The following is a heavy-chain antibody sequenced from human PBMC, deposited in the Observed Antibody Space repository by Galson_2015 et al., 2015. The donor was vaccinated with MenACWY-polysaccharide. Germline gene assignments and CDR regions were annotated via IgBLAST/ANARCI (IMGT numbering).Heavy chain of an antibody. J-gene: IGHJ6*02. Sequence: SLRLSCAASGFTFSSYAMSWVRQAPGKGLEWVSAISGSGGSTYYADSVKGRFTISGDNSKNTLYLQMNSLRAEDTAVYYCARGPMTTVTPNYYYYGMDVWGQGTTVTVSS. CDR2: ISGSGGST. V-gene: IGHV3-23*01. CDR1: GFTFSSYA. CDR3: ARGPMTTVTPNYYYYGMDV. D-gene: IGHD4-17*01.